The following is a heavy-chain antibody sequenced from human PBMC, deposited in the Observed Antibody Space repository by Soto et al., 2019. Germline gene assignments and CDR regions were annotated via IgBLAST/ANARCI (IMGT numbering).Heavy chain of an antibody. J-gene: IGHJ4*02. V-gene: IGHV3-30-3*01. CDR2: IIFDGSNK. CDR1: GFNLNTYV. D-gene: IGHD1-26*01. CDR3: ARRIGIGQFDY. Sequence: QVQLVESGGGVVQPGRSLRLSCAASGFNLNTYVMHWVRQAPGKGLEWVAGIIFDGSNKYYANSVKGRFTISRDNSKNTLFLQMSILRVDDTAMYYCARRIGIGQFDYWGQGTLVTVSS.